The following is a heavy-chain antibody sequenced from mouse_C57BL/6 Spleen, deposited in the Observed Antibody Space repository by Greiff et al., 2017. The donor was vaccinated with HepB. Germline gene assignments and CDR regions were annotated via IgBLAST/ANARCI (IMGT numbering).Heavy chain of an antibody. CDR2: IDPENGDT. V-gene: IGHV14-4*01. CDR1: GFNIKDDY. D-gene: IGHD1-1*01. CDR3: TPIYYYGSSAY. Sequence: EVQLVESGAELVRPGASVKLSCTASGFNIKDDYMHWVKQRPEQGLEWIGWIDPENGDTEYASKFQGKATITADTSSNTAYLQLSSLTSEDTAVYYCTPIYYYGSSAYWGQGTLVTVSA. J-gene: IGHJ3*01.